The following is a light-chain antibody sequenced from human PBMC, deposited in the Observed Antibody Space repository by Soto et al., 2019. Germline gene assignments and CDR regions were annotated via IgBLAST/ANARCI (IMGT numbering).Light chain of an antibody. V-gene: IGLV2-14*01. CDR1: SSDVGAYNY. CDR3: ASYTSSDTYV. Sequence: QSVLTQPASVSGSPGQSITISCTGTSSDVGAYNYVFWYQQHPGKAPTLMIYDVSNRPSGISRRFSGSKSANTASLTISGLQVEDEADYYCASYTSSDTYVFGTGTKLTVL. CDR2: DVS. J-gene: IGLJ1*01.